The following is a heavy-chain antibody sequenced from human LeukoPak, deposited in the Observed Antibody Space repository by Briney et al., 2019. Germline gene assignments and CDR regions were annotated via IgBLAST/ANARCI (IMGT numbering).Heavy chain of an antibody. CDR2: IYPNSGGT. D-gene: IGHD4-17*01. Sequence: GASVKVSCKASGYTFTGYYMHWVRQAPGQGLEWMGWIYPNSGGTHYAQKVQGRVTMTRDTSISTAYMELRRLRYDDTAVYYCARVVGYGDYPFDNWGQGTLVTVSS. CDR3: ARVVGYGDYPFDN. J-gene: IGHJ4*02. V-gene: IGHV1-2*02. CDR1: GYTFTGYY.